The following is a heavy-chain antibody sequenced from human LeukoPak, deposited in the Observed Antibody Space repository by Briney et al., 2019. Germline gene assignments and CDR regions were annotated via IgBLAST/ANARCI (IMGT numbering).Heavy chain of an antibody. V-gene: IGHV4-59*01. CDR3: ARDNWNYGSSMDV. CDR2: IYYTGST. D-gene: IGHD1-7*01. Sequence: SETLSLTCTVSGGSISSYYWSWIRQPPGKGLEWIGYIYYTGSTNYNPSLKSRVTISVDTSKNQFSLKLSSVTAADTAVYYCARDNWNYGSSMDVWGQGTTVTVSS. J-gene: IGHJ6*02. CDR1: GGSISSYY.